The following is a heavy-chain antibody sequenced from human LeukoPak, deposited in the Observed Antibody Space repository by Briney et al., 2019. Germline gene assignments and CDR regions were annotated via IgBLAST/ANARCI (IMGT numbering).Heavy chain of an antibody. V-gene: IGHV4-4*07. CDR1: GGSISGYS. CDR3: ARGYCSGDNCSPGDV. CDR2: IYTSGTT. J-gene: IGHJ6*04. D-gene: IGHD2-15*01. Sequence: PSETLSLTCADSGGSISGYSGSWSRQPPGKGLEWIWRIYTSGTTNYKPSLKSRVTISVDKSKNQFYLKLSCVTAADTDSTESARGYCSGDNCSPGDVWGKGTTVTVSS.